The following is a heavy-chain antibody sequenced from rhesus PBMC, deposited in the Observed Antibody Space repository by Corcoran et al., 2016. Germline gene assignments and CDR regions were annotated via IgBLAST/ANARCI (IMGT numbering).Heavy chain of an antibody. CDR1: GGSISDDYY. Sequence: QVQLQESGPGLVKPSETLCLTCAVSGGSISDDYYWSWIRQPPGKGLEWIGSIYGIGGCTNYSPSLKNRVTISIDTSKNQFSLKLSSVTAADTAVYYCARDLGTSSYYNHDAFDFWGQGLRVTVSS. CDR2: IYGIGGCT. CDR3: ARDLGTSSYYNHDAFDF. D-gene: IGHD3-28*01. V-gene: IGHV4-106*01. J-gene: IGHJ3*01.